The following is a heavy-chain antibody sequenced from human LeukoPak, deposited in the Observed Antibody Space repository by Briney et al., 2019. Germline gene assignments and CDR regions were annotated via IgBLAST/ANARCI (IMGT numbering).Heavy chain of an antibody. CDR1: GFSFRSHG. CDR3: ARDRWEPQDGLGY. CDR2: ISSSGSTI. D-gene: IGHD1-26*01. Sequence: GGSLRLSCAASGFSFRSHGMNWVRQAPGKGLEWVSGISSSGSTIYYADSVKGRFTISRDNAKNSLYLQMNSLRAEDTAVYYCARDRWEPQDGLGYWGQGTLVTVSS. J-gene: IGHJ4*02. V-gene: IGHV3-48*04.